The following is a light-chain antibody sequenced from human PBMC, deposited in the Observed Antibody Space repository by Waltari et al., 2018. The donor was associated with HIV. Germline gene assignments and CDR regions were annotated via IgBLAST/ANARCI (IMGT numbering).Light chain of an antibody. CDR1: SSDVGAYNF. Sequence: QSALTQPASVYGSPGQSITISCTGSSSDVGAYNFVSWYQQHPGKAPKVLIHEVSNRPSGVSNRFSASKSGNTASLTISGLQAEDEADYYCQSYDRSLSGSAVFGGGTRLTVL. CDR3: QSYDRSLSGSAV. J-gene: IGLJ2*01. V-gene: IGLV2-14*01. CDR2: EVS.